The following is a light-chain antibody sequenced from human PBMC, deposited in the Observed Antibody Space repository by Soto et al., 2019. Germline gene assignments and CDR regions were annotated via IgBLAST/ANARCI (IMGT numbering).Light chain of an antibody. CDR3: QQYNSYPFT. V-gene: IGKV1-5*03. CDR1: QSISSW. Sequence: DIQMTQSPSTLSASVGDRVTITCRASQSISSWLAWYQQKPGKAPKLLIYKASSLESGVPSRFSGSGSGTDFTLTISSLQPDDFASYYCQQYNSYPFTFGQGTKLEIK. CDR2: KAS. J-gene: IGKJ2*01.